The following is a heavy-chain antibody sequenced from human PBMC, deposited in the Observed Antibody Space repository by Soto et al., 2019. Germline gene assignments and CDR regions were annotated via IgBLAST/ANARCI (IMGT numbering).Heavy chain of an antibody. Sequence: VGSLRLSCAASGFTFSSYGMHWVRQAPGKGLEWVAVIWYDGSNKYYADSVKGRFTISRDNSKNTLYLQMNSLRAEDTAVYYCAREGDSSSHDYWGQGTLVTGSS. CDR1: GFTFSSYG. CDR2: IWYDGSNK. J-gene: IGHJ4*02. CDR3: AREGDSSSHDY. V-gene: IGHV3-33*01. D-gene: IGHD6-6*01.